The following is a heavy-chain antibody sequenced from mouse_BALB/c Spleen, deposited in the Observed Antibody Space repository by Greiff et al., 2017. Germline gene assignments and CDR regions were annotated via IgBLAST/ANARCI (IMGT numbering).Heavy chain of an antibody. Sequence: VQLQQPGAELVKPGASVKISCKASGYTFTSYWMNWVKQRPGQGLELIGEIDPSDSYTNNNQKFKDKATLTVDKSSSTAYMQLSSLTSEDSAVYYCAREGGGNYGYVAYWGQGTLVTVSA. CDR1: GYTFTSYW. CDR3: AREGGGNYGYVAY. CDR2: IDPSDSYT. J-gene: IGHJ3*01. V-gene: IGHV1S126*01. D-gene: IGHD1-2*01.